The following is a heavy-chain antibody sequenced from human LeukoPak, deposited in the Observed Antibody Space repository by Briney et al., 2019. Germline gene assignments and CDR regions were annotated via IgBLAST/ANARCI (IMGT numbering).Heavy chain of an antibody. CDR1: GGSISSSSYY. CDR3: ARHDGIVVVPAAIGY. D-gene: IGHD2-2*01. V-gene: IGHV4-39*01. CDR2: IYYSGST. J-gene: IGHJ4*02. Sequence: SSETLSLTCTVSGGSISSSSYYWGWIRQPPGKGLEWIGSIYYSGSTYYNPSLKSRVTISVDTSKNQFSLKLSSVTAADTAVYYCARHDGIVVVPAAIGYWGQGTLVTVSS.